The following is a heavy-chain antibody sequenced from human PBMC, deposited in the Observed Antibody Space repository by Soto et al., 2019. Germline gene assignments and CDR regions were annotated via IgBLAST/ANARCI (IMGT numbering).Heavy chain of an antibody. J-gene: IGHJ4*02. V-gene: IGHV3-7*01. CDR3: ETDPPYPYGYLHY. CDR2: IKQDGSEK. CDR1: GCTFSSYW. Sequence: GGSLRLSCSASGCTFSSYWMSWVRQAPGKGLEWVANIKQDGSEKYYVDSVKGRFTISRDNAKNSLYLQMNSLRAEDTAVYYCETDPPYPYGYLHYWGQGT. D-gene: IGHD3-10*01.